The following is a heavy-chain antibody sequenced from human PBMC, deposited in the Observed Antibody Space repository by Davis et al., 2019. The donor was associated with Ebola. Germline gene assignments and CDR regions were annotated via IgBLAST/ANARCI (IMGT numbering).Heavy chain of an antibody. CDR2: ISSSSSTI. V-gene: IGHV3-48*02. CDR1: GFTFSSYS. Sequence: GESLKISCAASGFTFSSYSMNWVRQAPGKGLEWVSYISSSSSTIYYADSVKGRFTISRDNAKNSLYLQMNSLRDEDTAVYYCARRNKYDSSGYYYGYFDYWGQGTLVTVSS. D-gene: IGHD3-22*01. CDR3: ARRNKYDSSGYYYGYFDY. J-gene: IGHJ4*02.